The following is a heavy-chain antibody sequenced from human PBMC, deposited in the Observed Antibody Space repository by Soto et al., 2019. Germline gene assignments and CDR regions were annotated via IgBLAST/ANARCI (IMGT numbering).Heavy chain of an antibody. CDR2: IYYSGST. D-gene: IGHD3-3*01. CDR1: GGSVSSGSYY. Sequence: SETLSLTCTVSGGSVSSGSYYWSWIRQPPGKGLEWIGYIYYSGSTNYNPSLKSRVTISVDTSKNQFSLKLSPVTAADTAVHYCARAVRELPALRFLEWPRSCMNHYGLDVWGQGTTVTVSS. V-gene: IGHV4-61*01. CDR3: ARAVRELPALRFLEWPRSCMNHYGLDV. J-gene: IGHJ6*02.